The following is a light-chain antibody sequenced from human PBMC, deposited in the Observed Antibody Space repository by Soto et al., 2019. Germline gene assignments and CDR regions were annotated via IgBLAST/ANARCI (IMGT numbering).Light chain of an antibody. CDR2: GTS. V-gene: IGKV1-5*03. CDR3: QHYNYYSWT. CDR1: QSISIW. Sequence: DIHMTQSPSTLSASVGDRVTITCRASQSISIWLAWYQQKPGRAPNLFIYGTSSLESGVPSRFSGSGSGTEFTLTISSLHPDDFATYYCQHYNYYSWTFGQGTKVEIK. J-gene: IGKJ1*01.